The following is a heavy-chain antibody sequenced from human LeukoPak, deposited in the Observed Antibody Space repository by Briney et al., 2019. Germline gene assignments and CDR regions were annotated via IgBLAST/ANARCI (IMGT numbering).Heavy chain of an antibody. V-gene: IGHV1-24*01. Sequence: ASVKVSCKVSGYTLTELSMHWVRQAPGKGLEWMGGFDPEDGETIYAQKFQGRVTMTEDTSTDTAYMELSSLRSEDTAVYYCATPSAAADYYYYGMDVWGQGTTVTVSS. CDR3: ATPSAAADYYYYGMDV. CDR2: FDPEDGET. J-gene: IGHJ6*02. CDR1: GYTLTELS.